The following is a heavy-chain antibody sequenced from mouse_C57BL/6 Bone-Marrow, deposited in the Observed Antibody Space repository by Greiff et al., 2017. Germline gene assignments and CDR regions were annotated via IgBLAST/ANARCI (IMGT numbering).Heavy chain of an antibody. CDR1: GYTFTSYW. V-gene: IGHV1-64*01. D-gene: IGHD2-5*01. J-gene: IGHJ2*01. Sequence: QVQLQQPGAELVKPGASVKLSCKASGYTFTSYWMHWVKQRPGQGLEWIGMIHPNSGSTNSNEKFKSKATLTVDKSSSTAYMQRSSLTSEDSAVYYCGSNYYFDYWGQGTTLTVSS. CDR3: GSNYYFDY. CDR2: IHPNSGST.